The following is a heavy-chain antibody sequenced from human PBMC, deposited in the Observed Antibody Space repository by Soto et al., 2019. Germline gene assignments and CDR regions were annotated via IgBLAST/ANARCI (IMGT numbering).Heavy chain of an antibody. CDR3: ARFSEHGGYVFDY. CDR2: ISSSNRYI. V-gene: IGHV3-21*01. CDR1: GFTFSSYS. J-gene: IGHJ4*02. D-gene: IGHD5-12*01. Sequence: EVQLVESGGGLVKPGGSLRLSCAASGFTFSSYSMNWVRQAPGKGLEWVSCISSSNRYIYYVDSVKGRFTISRDNAKNSLYLQMNSLRAEDTAVYYCARFSEHGGYVFDYWGQGTLVTVSS.